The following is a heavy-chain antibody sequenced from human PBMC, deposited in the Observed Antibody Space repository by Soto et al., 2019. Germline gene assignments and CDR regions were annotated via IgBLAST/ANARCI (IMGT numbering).Heavy chain of an antibody. CDR3: ASAYSSSWPQTIDY. CDR1: GFTFSSYA. Sequence: GGSLRLSCAASGFTFSSYAMHWVRQAPGKGLEWVAVISYDGSNKYYADSVKGRFTISRDNSKNTLYLQMNSLRAEDTAVYYCASAYSSSWPQTIDYWGQGTLVTVSS. CDR2: ISYDGSNK. V-gene: IGHV3-30-3*01. J-gene: IGHJ4*02. D-gene: IGHD6-13*01.